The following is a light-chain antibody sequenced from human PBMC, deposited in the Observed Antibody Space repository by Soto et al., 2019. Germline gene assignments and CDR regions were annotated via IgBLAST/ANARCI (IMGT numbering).Light chain of an antibody. CDR3: QQYGSSPRSIT. CDR1: QSVSSY. CDR2: GTS. J-gene: IGKJ5*01. V-gene: IGKV3-20*01. Sequence: EIVLTQSPATLSLSPGERATLSCRASQSVSSYLAWYQQKPGQAPRLLIYGTSSRATGIPDRFSGSGSGTDFTLTISSLEPEDFAVYYCQQYGSSPRSITFGQGTRLEIK.